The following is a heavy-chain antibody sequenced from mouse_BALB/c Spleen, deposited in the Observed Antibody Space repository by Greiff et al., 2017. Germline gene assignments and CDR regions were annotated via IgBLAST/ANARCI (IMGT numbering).Heavy chain of an antibody. Sequence: QVHVKQPGAELVKPGASVKLSCKASGYTFTSYWMHWVKQRPGQGLEWIGEINPSNGRTNYNEKFKSKATLTVDKSSSTAYMQLSSLTSEDSAVYYCFYGSSPSGRYWGQGTTLTVSS. CDR3: FYGSSPSGRY. D-gene: IGHD1-1*01. CDR2: INPSNGRT. J-gene: IGHJ2*01. CDR1: GYTFTSYW. V-gene: IGHV1S81*02.